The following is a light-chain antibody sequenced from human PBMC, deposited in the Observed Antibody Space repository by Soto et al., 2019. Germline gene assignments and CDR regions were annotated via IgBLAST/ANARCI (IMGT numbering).Light chain of an antibody. J-gene: IGKJ4*01. CDR1: QSVSNS. CDR2: DAS. CDR3: QQRASWPPFT. Sequence: EIVLTQSPATLSLSPGGRAPLSCRASQSVSNSLAWYQQKPGQPPRLLIYDASYRATGVPARFSGSGSETDFTLTISSLEPEDFAVYYCQQRASWPPFTFGGGTKVE. V-gene: IGKV3-11*01.